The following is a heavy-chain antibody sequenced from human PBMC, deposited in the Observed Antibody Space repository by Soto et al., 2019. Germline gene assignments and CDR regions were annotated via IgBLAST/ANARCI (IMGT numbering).Heavy chain of an antibody. J-gene: IGHJ6*02. CDR2: TYYRSKWYN. CDR1: GDSVSSNSAA. CDR3: AREGGGTSPYYYYGMDV. D-gene: IGHD1-7*01. Sequence: SQTLSLTCAISGDSVSSNSAAWNWIRQSPSRGLEWLGRTYYRSKWYNDYAVSVKSRTTINPDTSKNQFSLQLNSVTPEDTAVYYCAREGGGTSPYYYYGMDVWGQGTTVTVSS. V-gene: IGHV6-1*01.